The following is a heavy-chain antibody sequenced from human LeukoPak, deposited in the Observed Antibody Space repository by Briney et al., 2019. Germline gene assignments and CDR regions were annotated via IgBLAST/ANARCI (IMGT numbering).Heavy chain of an antibody. V-gene: IGHV3-43*01. CDR2: ITWKSHRT. Sequence: PGGSLRLSCAASGFTFDDDTMHWVRQTPGRGLEWVSFITWKSHRTHYADSVKGRFTVSRDNSKDSLYLQMNRLRAEDTAVYYCARVRGYYFDYWGQGTLVTVPS. J-gene: IGHJ4*02. CDR3: ARVRGYYFDY. CDR1: GFTFDDDT.